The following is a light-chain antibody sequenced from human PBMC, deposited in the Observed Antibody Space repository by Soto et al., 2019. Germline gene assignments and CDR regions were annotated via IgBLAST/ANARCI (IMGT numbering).Light chain of an antibody. V-gene: IGLV2-8*01. Sequence: QSVLTQPPSASGSPGQSVTISCTGTSSDVGGYNYVSWYQQHPGKAPKLMIYEVSKRPSGAPDRFSGSKSGNTASLTVSGLQAEDEADYYCSSYAGSNNPVVFGGGTQLTVL. CDR1: SSDVGGYNY. J-gene: IGLJ2*01. CDR3: SSYAGSNNPVV. CDR2: EVS.